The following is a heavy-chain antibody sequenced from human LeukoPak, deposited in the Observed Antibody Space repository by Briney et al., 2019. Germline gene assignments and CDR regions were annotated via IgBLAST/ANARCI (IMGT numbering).Heavy chain of an antibody. D-gene: IGHD1-26*01. CDR2: ISSSGSTI. Sequence: GGSLRLSCAASGFTFSSYEMNWVRQAPGKGLEWVSYISSSGSTIYYADSVKGRFTISRDNAKNSLYLQMNSLKIEDTAVYYCRSGNYYFDFWGQGTLVTVSS. J-gene: IGHJ4*02. CDR3: RSGNYYFDF. CDR1: GFTFSSYE. V-gene: IGHV3-48*03.